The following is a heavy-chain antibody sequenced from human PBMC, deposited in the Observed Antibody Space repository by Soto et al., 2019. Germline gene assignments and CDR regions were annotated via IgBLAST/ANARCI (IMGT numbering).Heavy chain of an antibody. V-gene: IGHV1-18*01. D-gene: IGHD3-22*01. CDR1: GYTFTSYG. CDR2: ISAYNGNT. Sequence: QVQLVQSGAEVKKPGASVKVSCKASGYTFTSYGISWVRQAPGQGLEWMGWISAYNGNTNYAQQLQGRVTMTTDTSTSTAYMELRSLRSDDTAVYYCARGLDYYDSSGYYYGSCFDYWGQGTLVTVSS. CDR3: ARGLDYYDSSGYYYGSCFDY. J-gene: IGHJ4*02.